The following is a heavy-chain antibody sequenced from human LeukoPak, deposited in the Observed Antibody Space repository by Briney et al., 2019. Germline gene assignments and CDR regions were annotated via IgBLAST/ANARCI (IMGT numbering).Heavy chain of an antibody. CDR1: SGSISPSY. CDR3: ARYNRNNVYVFDY. J-gene: IGHJ4*02. Sequence: SETLSLTCTVSSGSISPSYWSWLRQPPGKTLEWLGYVYYSGTTNYNPSLESRVTMSVDTSKNQFSLSLNFVTAADTAVYYCARYNRNNVYVFDYWGQGVLVTVSS. D-gene: IGHD3-10*02. CDR2: VYYSGTT. V-gene: IGHV4-59*01.